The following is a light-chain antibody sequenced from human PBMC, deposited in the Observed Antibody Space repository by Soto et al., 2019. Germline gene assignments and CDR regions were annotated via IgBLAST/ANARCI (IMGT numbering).Light chain of an antibody. CDR2: DVS. V-gene: IGLV2-14*01. CDR1: SSDVGGYNY. Sequence: QSVLTQPASVSGSPGQSITISCTGTSSDVGGYNYVSWYQQHPGKAPKLMIYDVSNRPSGVSNRFSGSKSGNTASLTISGLQAEYEADYYCSSYTSSSTLAVFGGGTKLTVL. CDR3: SSYTSSSTLAV. J-gene: IGLJ2*01.